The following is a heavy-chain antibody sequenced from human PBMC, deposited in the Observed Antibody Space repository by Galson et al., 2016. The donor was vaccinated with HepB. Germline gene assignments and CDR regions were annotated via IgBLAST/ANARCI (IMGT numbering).Heavy chain of an antibody. V-gene: IGHV3-7*03. J-gene: IGHJ1*01. CDR1: GFTFINGW. D-gene: IGHD4-17*01. CDR2: IKQDGSEK. Sequence: SLRLSCAASGFTFINGWMSWARQAPGKGLEWVANIKQDGSEKYYVDSVKGRFTISRDNAEKSLFLQMNSLRVEDTAVYYCARDDETYGDPDFWGQGALVTVSS. CDR3: ARDDETYGDPDF.